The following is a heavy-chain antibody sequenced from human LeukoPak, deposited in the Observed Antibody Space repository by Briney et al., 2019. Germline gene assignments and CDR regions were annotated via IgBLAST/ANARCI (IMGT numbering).Heavy chain of an antibody. V-gene: IGHV4-4*07. J-gene: IGHJ5*02. Sequence: SETLSLTCTGSGASISNYHWSWVRQPAGKGREGIGRIYISGSTNYNPSLKSRVTMSVDTSKNQFPLKLRSVTAAGTAVYYCARDSGTPFVPWGEGTLVTVSS. CDR1: GASISNYH. D-gene: IGHD1-1*01. CDR3: ARDSGTPFVP. CDR2: IYISGST.